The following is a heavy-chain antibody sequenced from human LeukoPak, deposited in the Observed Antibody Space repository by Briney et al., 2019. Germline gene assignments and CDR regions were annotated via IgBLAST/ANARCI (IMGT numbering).Heavy chain of an antibody. V-gene: IGHV3-21*04. D-gene: IGHD3-9*01. CDR1: GFTFTRFN. CDR2: ITTSGTYI. CDR3: ARAGKELRYFDWFYFDY. Sequence: GGSLRLSCAASGFTFTRFNMNWVRQAPGKGLELVSSITTSGTYIYYADSVKGRFTISRDNAKNSLYLQMNSLRAEDTALYYCARAGKELRYFDWFYFDYWGQGTLVTVSS. J-gene: IGHJ4*02.